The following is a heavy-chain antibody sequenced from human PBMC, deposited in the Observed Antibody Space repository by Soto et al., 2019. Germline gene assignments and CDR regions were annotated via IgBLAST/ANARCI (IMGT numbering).Heavy chain of an antibody. CDR2: ISGSGGST. Sequence: EVQLLESGGGLVQPGGSLRLSCAASGFTFSSYAMSWVRQAPGKGLEWVSAISGSGGSTYYADSVKGRFTIYRDTSKHTLYLQMNGLRAEDTAVYYCATQRAVAGIALFDYWGQGTLVTVSS. CDR1: GFTFSSYA. V-gene: IGHV3-23*01. J-gene: IGHJ4*02. CDR3: ATQRAVAGIALFDY. D-gene: IGHD6-19*01.